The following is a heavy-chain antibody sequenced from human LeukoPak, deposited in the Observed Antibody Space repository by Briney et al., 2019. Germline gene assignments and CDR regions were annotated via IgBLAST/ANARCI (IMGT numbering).Heavy chain of an antibody. CDR3: SSGNSHAFDI. CDR2: INSDGSST. D-gene: IGHD4-23*01. J-gene: IGHJ3*02. V-gene: IGHV3-74*01. CDR1: GFTFSSYW. Sequence: GGSLRLSCEASGFTFSSYWMHWVRQAPGKGLVWVSRINSDGSSTSYADSVKGRFTISRDNAKNTLYLQMNNLRAEDTAVYYCSSGNSHAFDIWGQGTMVTVSS.